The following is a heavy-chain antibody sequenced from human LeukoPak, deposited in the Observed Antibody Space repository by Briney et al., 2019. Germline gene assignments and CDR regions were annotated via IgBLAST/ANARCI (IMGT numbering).Heavy chain of an antibody. V-gene: IGHV3-23*01. CDR2: ISGSGGAT. CDR3: ARDSWQGGDY. J-gene: IGHJ4*02. D-gene: IGHD3-16*01. Sequence: GGSLRLSCATSGFTFTNYVMTWVRQAPGKGLQWVSAISGSGGATFYADSVKGRFTISRDISKNTLYLQMNSLRDEDTAVYYCARDSWQGGDYWGQGSLVPVSS. CDR1: GFTFTNYV.